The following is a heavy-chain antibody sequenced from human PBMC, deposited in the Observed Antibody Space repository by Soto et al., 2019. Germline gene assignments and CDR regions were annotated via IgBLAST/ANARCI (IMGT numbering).Heavy chain of an antibody. D-gene: IGHD5-18*01. CDR2: ISYDGTDK. V-gene: IGHV3-30*18. J-gene: IGHJ6*02. CDR1: GFTFSSYG. Sequence: GGSLRLSCAASGFTFSSYGIHWVRQALGKGLEWVALISYDGTDKYYAESVKGRFTISRDNSKNTLYLQMSSLGPEDTDVYYCVKERYAQLWLEDYGMDVWGQGTTVNVSS. CDR3: VKERYAQLWLEDYGMDV.